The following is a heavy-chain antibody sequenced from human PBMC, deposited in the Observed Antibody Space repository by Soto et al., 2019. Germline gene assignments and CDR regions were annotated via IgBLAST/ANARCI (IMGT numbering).Heavy chain of an antibody. V-gene: IGHV3-30-3*01. CDR2: ISYDGSNK. CDR1: GFTFSSYA. J-gene: IGHJ4*02. D-gene: IGHD3-22*01. CDR3: ASGGRRLITMIVVVASFDY. Sequence: GGSLRLSCAASGFTFSSYAMHWVRQAPGKGLEWVAVISYDGSNKYYADSVKGRFTISRDNSKNTLYLQMNSLRAEDTAVYYCASGGRRLITMIVVVASFDYWGQGTLVTVSS.